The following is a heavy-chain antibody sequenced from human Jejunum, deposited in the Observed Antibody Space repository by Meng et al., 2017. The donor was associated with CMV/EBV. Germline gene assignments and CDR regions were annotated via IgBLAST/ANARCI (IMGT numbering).Heavy chain of an antibody. CDR3: AKLTSCCYTGYFDY. Sequence: SGFTFSSYGMPLVRQAPGKGLEWVAFIQYDGSNKYYVESVKGRFTISRDNSKNTLYLQMDSLRAEDTAVYYCAKLTSCCYTGYFDYWGQGMLVTVSS. D-gene: IGHD2-2*01. V-gene: IGHV3-30*02. CDR2: IQYDGSNK. J-gene: IGHJ4*02. CDR1: GFTFSSYG.